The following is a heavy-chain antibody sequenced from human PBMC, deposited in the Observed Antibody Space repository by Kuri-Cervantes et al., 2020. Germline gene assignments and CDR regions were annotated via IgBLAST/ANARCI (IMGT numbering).Heavy chain of an antibody. Sequence: ASVKVSCKASGYTFTSYAMNWVRQAPGQGLEWMGWINTNTGNPTYAQGFTGRFVFSLDTSVSTAYLQISSLKAEDTAVYYCARDSPPMVRGVIIPHSDYWGQGTLVTVSS. V-gene: IGHV7-4-1*02. CDR1: GYTFTSYA. D-gene: IGHD3-10*01. J-gene: IGHJ4*02. CDR3: ARDSPPMVRGVIIPHSDY. CDR2: INTNTGNP.